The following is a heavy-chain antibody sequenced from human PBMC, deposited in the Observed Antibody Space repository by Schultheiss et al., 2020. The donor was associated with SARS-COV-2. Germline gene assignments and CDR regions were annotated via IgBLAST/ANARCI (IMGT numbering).Heavy chain of an antibody. CDR3: ARVKSGYNRGVEYYYYGMDV. D-gene: IGHD5-24*01. J-gene: IGHJ6*02. CDR1: GFTVSSNY. V-gene: IGHV3-11*01. CDR2: ISGTGGSTI. Sequence: GGSLRLSCAASGFTVSSNYMSWVRQAPGKGLEWVSAISGTGGSTIYYADSVKGRITISRDNAKNSLYLQMNSLRAEDTAVYYCARVKSGYNRGVEYYYYGMDVWGQGTTVTVSS.